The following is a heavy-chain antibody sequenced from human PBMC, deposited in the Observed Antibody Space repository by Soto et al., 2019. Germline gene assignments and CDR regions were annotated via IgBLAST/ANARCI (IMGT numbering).Heavy chain of an antibody. CDR1: GFTFSSYA. Sequence: GGSLRLSCAASGFTFSSYAMSWVRQAPGKGLEWVSAISGSGGSTYYADSVKGRITISRDNSTNTLYLQMNSLRSEDTAVYYCAKDENIAAAGTVAYFQHWGQGTLVTVSS. V-gene: IGHV3-23*01. CDR3: AKDENIAAAGTVAYFQH. D-gene: IGHD6-13*01. CDR2: ISGSGGST. J-gene: IGHJ1*01.